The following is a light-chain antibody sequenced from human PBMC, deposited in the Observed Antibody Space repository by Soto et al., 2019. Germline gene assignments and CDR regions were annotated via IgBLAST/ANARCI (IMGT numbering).Light chain of an antibody. CDR3: QQLKSYPRT. CDR1: PGISIY. V-gene: IGKV1-9*01. Sequence: DIQLTQSPSFLSASVGDRVTITCRASPGISIYLAWYQQKPGKAPKLLIYAASTLQSGVPSRFSGSGSGTEFTLTISSLQPEDFATYYCQQLKSYPRTFGQGTKLEIK. J-gene: IGKJ2*01. CDR2: AAS.